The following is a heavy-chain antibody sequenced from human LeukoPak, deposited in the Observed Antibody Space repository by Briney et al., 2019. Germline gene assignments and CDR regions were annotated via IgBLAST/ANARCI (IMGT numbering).Heavy chain of an antibody. CDR3: ARVYGSGKSGRHYYYYYYMDV. D-gene: IGHD3-10*01. CDR2: IIPIFGTA. V-gene: IGHV1-69*01. Sequence: SVKVSCKASGGTFSSYAISWVRQAPGQGLEWMGGIIPIFGTANYAQKFQGRVTITADESTSTAYMELSSLRSEDPAVYYCARVYGSGKSGRHYYYYYYMDVWGKGTTVTVSS. J-gene: IGHJ6*03. CDR1: GGTFSSYA.